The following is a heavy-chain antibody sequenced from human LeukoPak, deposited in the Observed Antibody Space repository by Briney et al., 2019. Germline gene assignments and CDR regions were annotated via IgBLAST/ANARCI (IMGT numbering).Heavy chain of an antibody. CDR1: GGSISSFY. CDR2: IYYSGST. V-gene: IGHV4-59*01. J-gene: IGHJ4*02. CDR3: ARGEGHGSYYFDF. D-gene: IGHD1-26*01. Sequence: SETLSLTCTVSGGSISSFYWSWIRQPPGKGLDWIGYIYYSGSTNYNPSLKSRVTISVDTSKKQFSLKLSSVTAADTAVYYCARGEGHGSYYFDFWGQGTLVTVSS.